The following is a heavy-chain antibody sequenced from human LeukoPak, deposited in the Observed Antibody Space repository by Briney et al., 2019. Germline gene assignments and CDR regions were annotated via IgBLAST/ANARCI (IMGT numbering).Heavy chain of an antibody. D-gene: IGHD5-18*01. CDR2: IYSGGST. V-gene: IGHV3-66*02. CDR1: GFTVSSNY. CDR3: ALNSYGYVAFDY. Sequence: GGSLRLSCEASGFTVSSNYMSWVRQAPGKGLEWVSVIYSGGSTYYADSVKGRFTISRDNSKNTLYLQMNSLRAEDTAVYYCALNSYGYVAFDYWGQGTLVTVSS. J-gene: IGHJ4*02.